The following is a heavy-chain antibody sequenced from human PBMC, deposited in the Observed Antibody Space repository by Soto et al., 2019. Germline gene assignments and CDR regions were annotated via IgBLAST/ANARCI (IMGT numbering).Heavy chain of an antibody. V-gene: IGHV3-48*03. D-gene: IGHD2-8*01. CDR1: GFIFSDYE. J-gene: IGHJ3*01. CDR3: VKEYCTGVTCFDAFDL. Sequence: EAELVESGGGLVQPGGSLTLSCAASGFIFSDYEVDWVRQAPGRGPEWISYISDGGTTIYYAASVKGRFTISRDDAKKSLYLHMNHLRVDYTSIYFGVKEYCTGVTCFDAFDLWGQGTVVTVSS. CDR2: ISDGGTTI.